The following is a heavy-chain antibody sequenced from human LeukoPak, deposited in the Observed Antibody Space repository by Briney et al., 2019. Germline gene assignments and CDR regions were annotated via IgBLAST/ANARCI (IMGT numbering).Heavy chain of an antibody. CDR2: IKSKTDAGTI. J-gene: IGHJ5*02. CDR3: TTFRTAKNYDINGYYCS. Sequence: PGGSLRLSCAASGFTMSNAYMSWVRQAPGKGLEWVGRIKSKTDAGTIDYAAPVNGRVTISRDDSKNTLYLQMNSLKTEDTAVYFCTTFRTAKNYDINGYYCSWGQGTLVTVSS. D-gene: IGHD3-22*01. CDR1: GFTMSNAY. V-gene: IGHV3-15*01.